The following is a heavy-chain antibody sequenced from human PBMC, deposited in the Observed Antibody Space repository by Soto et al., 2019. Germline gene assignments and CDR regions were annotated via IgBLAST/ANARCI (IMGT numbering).Heavy chain of an antibody. CDR1: GGSIRRDYSY. D-gene: IGHD5-12*01. Sequence: QVQLQESGPGLVKPSQTLSLTCTVSGGSIRRDYSYWSWVRQHPGKGLEWIGYIHYSGSTYYNPSLKSRVTISVDTSKSQFSLNLSSVTAADTAVYYCARIRDLGTYDLDYWGQGTLVTVSS. CDR3: ARIRDLGTYDLDY. CDR2: IHYSGST. J-gene: IGHJ4*02. V-gene: IGHV4-31*03.